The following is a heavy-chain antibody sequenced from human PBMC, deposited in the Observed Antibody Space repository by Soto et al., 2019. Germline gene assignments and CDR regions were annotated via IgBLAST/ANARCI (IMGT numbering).Heavy chain of an antibody. D-gene: IGHD4-4*01. CDR3: ATTTVMTTVTTSYYYGMDV. J-gene: IGHJ6*02. CDR1: GGTFSSYA. Sequence: QVQLVQSGAEVKKPGSSVKVSCKASGGTFSSYAISWVRQAPGQGLEWMGGIIPIFGTANYAQKFQGRVTITADESTSTAYMELSSLRSEDTAVYYCATTTVMTTVTTSYYYGMDVWGQGTTVTVSS. V-gene: IGHV1-69*12. CDR2: IIPIFGTA.